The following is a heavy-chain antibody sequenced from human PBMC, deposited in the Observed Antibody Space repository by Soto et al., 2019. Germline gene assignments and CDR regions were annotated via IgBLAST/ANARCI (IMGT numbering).Heavy chain of an antibody. V-gene: IGHV4-31*03. CDR3: ARLAGDDYHFWSGPNFEY. D-gene: IGHD3-3*01. Sequence: ASETLSLTCTVSGGSISSGGYYWSWIRQHPGKGLEWIGYIYYSGSTYYNPSLKSRVTISVDTSKNQFSLKLSSVTAADTAVYYFARLAGDDYHFWSGPNFEYWGQGTLVTFSS. J-gene: IGHJ4*02. CDR1: GGSISSGGYY. CDR2: IYYSGST.